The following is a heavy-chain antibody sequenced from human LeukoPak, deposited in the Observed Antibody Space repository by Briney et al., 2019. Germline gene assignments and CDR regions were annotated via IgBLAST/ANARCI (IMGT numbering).Heavy chain of an antibody. CDR3: ARTLRFFRFLDV. CDR1: GFTFSNYW. J-gene: IGHJ6*02. D-gene: IGHD3-3*01. Sequence: GGSLRLSCAASGFTFSNYWMSWVRQAPEKGLEWVANIKPDGSETYSVDSVKGRFTISRNNAKNSLYLQMNSLRAEDTAVYYCARTLRFFRFLDVWGQGTTVTVSS. CDR2: IKPDGSET. V-gene: IGHV3-7*03.